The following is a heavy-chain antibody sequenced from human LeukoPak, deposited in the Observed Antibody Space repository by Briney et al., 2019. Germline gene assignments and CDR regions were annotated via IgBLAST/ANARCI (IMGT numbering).Heavy chain of an antibody. J-gene: IGHJ6*02. CDR3: ARLSRRGYDFWSGLYGMDV. D-gene: IGHD3-3*01. Sequence: HGESLKISCKGSGYSFTSYWIGWVRQMPGKGLEWMGIIYPGDSDTRYSPSFQGQVTISADKSISTAYLQWSSLKASDTAMYYCARLSRRGYDFWSGLYGMDVWGQGTTVTVSS. CDR2: IYPGDSDT. V-gene: IGHV5-51*01. CDR1: GYSFTSYW.